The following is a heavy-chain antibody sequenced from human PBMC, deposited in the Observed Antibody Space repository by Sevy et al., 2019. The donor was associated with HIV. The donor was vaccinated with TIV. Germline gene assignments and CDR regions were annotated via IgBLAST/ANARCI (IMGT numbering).Heavy chain of an antibody. CDR1: GFRLGTSW. J-gene: IGHJ4*02. V-gene: IGHV3-23*01. CDR2: ISGSGGST. D-gene: IGHD3-22*01. Sequence: GGSLRLSCAASGFRLGTSWMSWVRQAPGKGLEWVSTISGSGGSTYYADSVKGRFTISRDNFKNTLYLQMNSLRAEDTAVYYCAILGTYYYDGSGYYYQVPSDYWGQGTLVTVSS. CDR3: AILGTYYYDGSGYYYQVPSDY.